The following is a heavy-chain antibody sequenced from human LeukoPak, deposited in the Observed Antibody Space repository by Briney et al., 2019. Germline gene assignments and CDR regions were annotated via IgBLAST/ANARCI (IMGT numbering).Heavy chain of an antibody. CDR1: GFTVSKNY. V-gene: IGHV3-53*01. Sequence: GESLKISCTASGFTVSKNYMVWVRRAPGKGLEWVSIIYSAGSTYYADSVKGRFTISRDNSKNTLYLQMNSLRAEDTAVYYCAKDASTLWFGVLNWGQGTLVTVSS. CDR2: IYSAGST. CDR3: AKDASTLWFGVLN. J-gene: IGHJ4*02. D-gene: IGHD3-10*01.